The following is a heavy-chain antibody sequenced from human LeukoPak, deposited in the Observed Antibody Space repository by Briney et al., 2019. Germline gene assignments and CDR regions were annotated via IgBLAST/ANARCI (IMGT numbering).Heavy chain of an antibody. V-gene: IGHV4-30-2*01. CDR2: IWHSGHT. CDR1: GGSISSGDYS. D-gene: IGHD6-13*01. Sequence: PSQTLSLTCAVSGGSISSGDYSWSWIRQPPGSGLEWIGYIWHSGHTNYNPSLRRRVTISLARSNNQFSLRLSSVTAADTAVYYCARARESMATAGSYFDYWGQGTLVTVSS. CDR3: ARARESMATAGSYFDY. J-gene: IGHJ4*02.